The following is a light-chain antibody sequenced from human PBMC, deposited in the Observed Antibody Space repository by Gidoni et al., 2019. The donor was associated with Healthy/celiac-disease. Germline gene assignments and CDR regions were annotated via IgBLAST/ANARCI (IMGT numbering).Light chain of an antibody. CDR1: QFVSSN. J-gene: IGKJ1*01. V-gene: IGKV3-15*01. CDR3: QKYNNWLRT. CDR2: GAS. Sequence: ELVMTNSPATLSVSPGEKATLSFRASQFVSSNLAWYQKKPGQAPRLLNYGASTRATGIPARLSGSGYGTEFTLNISSLKSEDFAVYYCQKYNNWLRTFGQGTKVEIK.